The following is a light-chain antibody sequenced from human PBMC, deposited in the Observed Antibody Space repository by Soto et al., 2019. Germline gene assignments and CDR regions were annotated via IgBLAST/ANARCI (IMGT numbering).Light chain of an antibody. CDR1: SSNIGSNT. CDR2: SNN. V-gene: IGLV1-44*01. Sequence: QSVLTQPPSASGTPGQRVTISCSGSSSNIGSNTVNWYQQLPGTAPKLLIYSNNQRPSGVPDRFSGSKSGTSASLAISGLQSEDEADYYSAAWDDSLNGQVFGGGTKVTVL. CDR3: AAWDDSLNGQV. J-gene: IGLJ3*02.